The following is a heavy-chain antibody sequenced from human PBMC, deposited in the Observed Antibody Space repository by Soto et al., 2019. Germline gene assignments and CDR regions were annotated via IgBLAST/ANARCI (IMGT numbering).Heavy chain of an antibody. Sequence: QVQLVQSGAEVKKPGSSVKVSCKASGGTFSSYAISWVRQAPGQGLEWMGGIIPIFGTANYAQKFQGRVTITANKSTSTAYMELSSLRSEDTAVYYCAIRGGDGYNFGMDVWGQGTTVTVSS. J-gene: IGHJ6*02. D-gene: IGHD5-12*01. CDR3: AIRGGDGYNFGMDV. V-gene: IGHV1-69*06. CDR1: GGTFSSYA. CDR2: IIPIFGTA.